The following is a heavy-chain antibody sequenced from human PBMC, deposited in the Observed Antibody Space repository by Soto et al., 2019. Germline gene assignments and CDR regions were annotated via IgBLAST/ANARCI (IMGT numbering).Heavy chain of an antibody. D-gene: IGHD6-6*01. J-gene: IGHJ4*02. CDR1: GGTFSSYA. CDR3: ARLGSSSSSRGLDY. V-gene: IGHV1-69*13. CDR2: IIPIFGTA. Sequence: ASVKVSCKASGGTFSSYAISWVRQAPGQGLEWMGGIIPIFGTANYAQKFQGRVTITADESTSTAYMELSSLRSEDTAVYYCARLGSSSSSRGLDYWGQGTLVTVSS.